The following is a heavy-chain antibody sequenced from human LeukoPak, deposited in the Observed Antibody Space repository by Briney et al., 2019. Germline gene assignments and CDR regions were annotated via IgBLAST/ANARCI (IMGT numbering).Heavy chain of an antibody. J-gene: IGHJ3*02. V-gene: IGHV3-11*01. D-gene: IGHD2-2*01. CDR1: GFTFSDYY. CDR3: TRDCSSTSCPPRDAFDI. Sequence: PGGSLRLSCAASGFTFSDYYMSWIRQAPGKGLEWVSYISSSGSTIYYADSVKGRFTISRDNAKNSLYLQMNSLRAEDTAVYYCTRDCSSTSCPPRDAFDIWGQGTMVTVSS. CDR2: ISSSGSTI.